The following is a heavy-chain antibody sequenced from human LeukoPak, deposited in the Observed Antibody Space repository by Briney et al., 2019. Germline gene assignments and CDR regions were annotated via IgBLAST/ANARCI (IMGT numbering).Heavy chain of an antibody. J-gene: IGHJ5*02. Sequence: GGSLRLSCAASGFTFDDYAMHWVRHAPGKGLEWVSLISGDGGSTYYADSVKGRFTISRDKSKNSLYLQMNSLRTEDTALYYCAKDMERYYDFWSGYYNGFDPWGQGTLVTVSS. CDR3: AKDMERYYDFWSGYYNGFDP. CDR2: ISGDGGST. D-gene: IGHD3-3*01. V-gene: IGHV3-43*02. CDR1: GFTFDDYA.